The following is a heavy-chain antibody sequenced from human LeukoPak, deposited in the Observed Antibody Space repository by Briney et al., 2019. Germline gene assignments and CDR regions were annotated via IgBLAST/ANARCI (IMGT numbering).Heavy chain of an antibody. V-gene: IGHV3-30*03. Sequence: GGSLRLSCVASGFAFISYGMGWVRQAPGKGLEWVAVLSNDGTEKYYADSVKGRFTISRANSTNPLSLQMSSLRAEDPAAYYCATRGEGVTAVGAFATWGQGTMATVPP. CDR2: LSNDGTEK. CDR1: GFAFISYG. CDR3: ATRGEGVTAVGAFAT. J-gene: IGHJ3*02. D-gene: IGHD2-21*02.